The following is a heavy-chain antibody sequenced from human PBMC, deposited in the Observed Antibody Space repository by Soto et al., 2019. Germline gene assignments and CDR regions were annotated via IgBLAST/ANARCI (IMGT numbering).Heavy chain of an antibody. CDR2: IDNAGSSA. Sequence: EVQLVESGGGLVQPGGSLRLSCAASGFTFSIYWMHWVRQAPGKGPVWVSRIDNAGSSARYADSVKGRFTISRDNAKNTVYLKVNSLRAEDTAVYYCTRVGGSVSGMDVWGQGTTVTVSS. V-gene: IGHV3-74*01. D-gene: IGHD1-26*01. J-gene: IGHJ6*02. CDR1: GFTFSIYW. CDR3: TRVGGSVSGMDV.